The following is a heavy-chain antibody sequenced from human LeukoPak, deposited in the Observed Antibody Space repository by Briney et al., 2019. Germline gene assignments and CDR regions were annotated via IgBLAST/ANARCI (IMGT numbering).Heavy chain of an antibody. J-gene: IGHJ4*02. CDR1: GFTFSNYA. CDR2: ISGSGDST. V-gene: IGHV3-23*01. CDR3: AKRLSFGVAIGDFDY. D-gene: IGHD3-3*01. Sequence: GGSLRLSCAASGFTFSNYAMSWVGQAPGKGLEWVSAISGSGDSTYYADSVKGRFTISRDSSMETLYLQMNSLRAEDTATYFCAKRLSFGVAIGDFDYWGQGTLVTVSS.